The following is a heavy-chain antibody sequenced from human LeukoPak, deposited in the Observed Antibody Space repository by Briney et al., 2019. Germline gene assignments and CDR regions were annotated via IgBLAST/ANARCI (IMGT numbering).Heavy chain of an antibody. CDR2: INHSGST. CDR3: ARDFYYDRTHDASDI. V-gene: IGHV4-34*01. J-gene: IGHJ3*02. D-gene: IGHD3-22*01. CDR1: GGSFSGYY. Sequence: PSETLSLTCAVYGGSFSGYYWSWIRQPPGKGLEWIGEINHSGSTNYNPSLKSRVTISVDTSKNQFSLKLSSVTAADTAVYYCARDFYYDRTHDASDIWGQGTMVTVSS.